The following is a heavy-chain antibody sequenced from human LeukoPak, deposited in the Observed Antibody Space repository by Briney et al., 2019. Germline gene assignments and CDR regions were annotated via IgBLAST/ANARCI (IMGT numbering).Heavy chain of an antibody. J-gene: IGHJ4*02. Sequence: SETLSLTCTVSGGSITHYYWTWIRQPPGKALEWIGYSYYSGSTKYNPSLKSRVTISVDTSNNQFSLNLRSVTAADTAVYYCAREMGGYSYGRAFDYWGQGTLVTVSS. CDR3: AREMGGYSYGRAFDY. D-gene: IGHD5-18*01. CDR1: GGSITHYY. V-gene: IGHV4-59*01. CDR2: SYYSGST.